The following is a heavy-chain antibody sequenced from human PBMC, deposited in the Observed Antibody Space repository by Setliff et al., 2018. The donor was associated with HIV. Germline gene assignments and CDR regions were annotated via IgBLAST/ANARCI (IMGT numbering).Heavy chain of an antibody. D-gene: IGHD6-13*01. V-gene: IGHV4-34*01. J-gene: IGHJ5*02. CDR2: IYHRGST. CDR1: GGSFSDYY. Sequence: SETLSPTCAVYGGSFSDYYWSWNRQPPGKGLEWSGEIYHRGSTIYNPSLKSRVTISVDTSKNQFSLKLSSVTATDTAVYYCARRVEYSSSRGWFDPWGQGT. CDR3: ARRVEYSSSRGWFDP.